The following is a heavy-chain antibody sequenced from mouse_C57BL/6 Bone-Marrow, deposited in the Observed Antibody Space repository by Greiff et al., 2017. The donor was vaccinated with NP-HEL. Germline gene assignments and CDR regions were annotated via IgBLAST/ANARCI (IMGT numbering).Heavy chain of an antibody. CDR2: IFPGSGST. Sequence: QVQLKESGPELVKPGASVKISCKASGYTFTDYYINWVKQRPGQGLEWIGWIFPGSGSTYYNEKFKGKATLTVDKSSSTAYMLLSSLTSEDSAVYFCAIYDGYFYAMDYWGQGTSVTVSS. CDR3: AIYDGYFYAMDY. CDR1: GYTFTDYY. V-gene: IGHV1-75*01. D-gene: IGHD2-3*01. J-gene: IGHJ4*01.